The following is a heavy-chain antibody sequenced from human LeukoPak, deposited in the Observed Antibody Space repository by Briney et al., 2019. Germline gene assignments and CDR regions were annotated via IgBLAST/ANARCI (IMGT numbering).Heavy chain of an antibody. CDR3: ARESTAGYNSSWYGFRN. CDR2: INQDGSEK. CDR1: GFTFSGYW. Sequence: GGSLRLSCAASGFTFSGYWMSWVRQAPGKGLEWVANINQDGSEKYYVDSVKGRFTISRDNAKNSLFLQMGSLRVKDTAVYHCARESTAGYNSSWYGFRNWGQGTLVSVSS. V-gene: IGHV3-7*01. D-gene: IGHD6-13*01. J-gene: IGHJ1*01.